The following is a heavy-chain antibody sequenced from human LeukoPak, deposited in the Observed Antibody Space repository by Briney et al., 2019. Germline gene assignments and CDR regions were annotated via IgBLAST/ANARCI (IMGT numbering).Heavy chain of an antibody. J-gene: IGHJ6*02. V-gene: IGHV4-4*02. CDR1: GGSISSSNW. D-gene: IGHD2-2*01. CDR2: IYHSGGT. Sequence: PSETLSLTCAVSGGSISSSNWWSWVRQPPEKGLEWIGEIYHSGGTNYNPSLKSRVTISVDKSKNQFSLKLSSVTAADTAVYYCARGLSDIVVVPATIHYYYGMDVWGQGTTVTVSS. CDR3: ARGLSDIVVVPATIHYYYGMDV.